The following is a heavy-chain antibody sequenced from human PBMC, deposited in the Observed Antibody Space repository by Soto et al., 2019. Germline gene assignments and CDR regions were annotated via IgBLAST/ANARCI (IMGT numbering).Heavy chain of an antibody. CDR3: AASYGSGYRAFDY. V-gene: IGHV1-69*08. Sequence: SVKVSCKASGDTFSFYTINWVRQAPGLGLEWVGRINPIVSTSNYAQKFQGRVSMTADKSTSTAYMELRSLRSDDTAMYFCAASYGSGYRAFDYWGQGALVTVSS. CDR1: GDTFSFYT. D-gene: IGHD3-10*01. CDR2: INPIVSTS. J-gene: IGHJ4*02.